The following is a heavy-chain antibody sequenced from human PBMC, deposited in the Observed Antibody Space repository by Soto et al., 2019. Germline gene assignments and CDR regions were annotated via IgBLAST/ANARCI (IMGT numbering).Heavy chain of an antibody. Sequence: GGSLRLSCAASGFTFSSYAMSWVRQAPGKGLEWVSAISGSGGSTYYADSVKGRFTISRDNSKNTLYLQMNSLRAEDTAVYYCAKFLMNYDYIWGSYWGQGTLVTVSS. V-gene: IGHV3-23*01. J-gene: IGHJ4*02. D-gene: IGHD3-16*01. CDR3: AKFLMNYDYIWGSY. CDR2: ISGSGGST. CDR1: GFTFSSYA.